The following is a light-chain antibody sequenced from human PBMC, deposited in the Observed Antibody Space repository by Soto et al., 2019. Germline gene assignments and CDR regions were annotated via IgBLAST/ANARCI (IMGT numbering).Light chain of an antibody. CDR1: QSVTTN. J-gene: IGKJ2*01. CDR3: QQYDMYT. CDR2: SAS. Sequence: DIVMTQSPATLSVSLGEKATLSCRASQSVTTNLAWYQQKPGQAPRLLIYSASIRATGIPARFTGRGFGTEFTLTISSLQSEDFAVYYCQQYDMYTFGQGTKLEIK. V-gene: IGKV3-15*01.